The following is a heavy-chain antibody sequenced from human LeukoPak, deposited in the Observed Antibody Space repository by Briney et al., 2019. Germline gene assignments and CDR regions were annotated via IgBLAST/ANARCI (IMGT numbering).Heavy chain of an antibody. D-gene: IGHD3-16*02. CDR2: IGSSNTI. J-gene: IGHJ4*02. Sequence: PGGSLRLSCAASGFTFSDYYMSWIRQAPGKGLEWLSYIGSSNTIYSADSVKGRFTISTDNAKNSLYLQMNSLRDEDTAVYYCARGSFLITFGGLIVWGQGTLVTVSS. CDR1: GFTFSDYY. CDR3: ARGSFLITFGGLIV. V-gene: IGHV3-11*04.